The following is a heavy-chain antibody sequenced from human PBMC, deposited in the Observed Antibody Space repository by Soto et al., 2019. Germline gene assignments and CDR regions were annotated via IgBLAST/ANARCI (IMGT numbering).Heavy chain of an antibody. CDR3: ARDMHAGFTHYFVP. D-gene: IGHD1-26*01. CDR2: TSYTGNT. J-gene: IGHJ5*02. V-gene: IGHV4-59*02. CDR1: VCSVAPHH. Sequence: SETLSLTCFVSVCSVAPHHCSCGRHFPWQGLEWIAYTSYTGNTNYNPSLQSRVTISLDTSKNQLSLKLTSMTAADTAVYYCARDMHAGFTHYFVPRGQGPLVTASS.